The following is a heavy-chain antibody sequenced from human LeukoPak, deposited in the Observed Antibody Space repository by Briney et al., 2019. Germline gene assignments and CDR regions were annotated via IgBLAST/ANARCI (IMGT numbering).Heavy chain of an antibody. Sequence: SETLSLTCTVSGGSISYYWSWIRQPPGKGLEWIGEIKHSGSTNYNPSLKSRVTISVDTSKNQFSLKLSSVTAADTAVYYCARGRTGYSSSWHWFDPWGQGTLVTVSS. CDR2: IKHSGST. D-gene: IGHD6-13*01. J-gene: IGHJ5*02. CDR1: GGSISYY. V-gene: IGHV4-34*01. CDR3: ARGRTGYSSSWHWFDP.